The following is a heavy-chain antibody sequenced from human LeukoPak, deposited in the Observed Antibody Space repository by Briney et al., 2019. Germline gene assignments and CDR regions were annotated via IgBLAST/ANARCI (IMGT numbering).Heavy chain of an antibody. CDR3: ARDGFWFGELDIDY. J-gene: IGHJ4*02. D-gene: IGHD3-10*01. V-gene: IGHV1-18*01. CDR2: ISAYNGNT. CDR1: GYTFTSYG. Sequence: ASVKVSCKASGYTFTSYGVSWVRQAPGQGLEWMGWISAYNGNTNYAQKLQGRVTMTTDTSTSTAYMELRSLRSDDTAVYYCARDGFWFGELDIDYWGQGTLVTVSS.